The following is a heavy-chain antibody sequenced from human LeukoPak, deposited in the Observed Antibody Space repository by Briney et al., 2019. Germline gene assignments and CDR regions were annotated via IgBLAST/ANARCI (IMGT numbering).Heavy chain of an antibody. CDR3: ARELGLRGYSYGYQDY. CDR2: INAGNGNT. V-gene: IGHV1-3*01. CDR1: GYTFTSYA. Sequence: ASVKVSCKASGYTFTSYAMHWVRQAPGQRLEWMGWINAGNGNTKYSQKFQGRVTITRDTSASTAYMELGSLRSEDTAVYYCARELGLRGYSYGYQDYWGQGTLVTVSS. D-gene: IGHD5-18*01. J-gene: IGHJ4*02.